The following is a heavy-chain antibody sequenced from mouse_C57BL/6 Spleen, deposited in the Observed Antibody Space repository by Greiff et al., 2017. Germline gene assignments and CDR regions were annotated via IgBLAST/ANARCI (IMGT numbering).Heavy chain of an antibody. D-gene: IGHD1-1*01. J-gene: IGHJ3*01. CDR1: GYTFTDYY. CDR2: IGPGSGST. V-gene: IGHV1-77*01. Sequence: VKLMESGAELVKPGASVKISCKASGYTFTDYYINWVKQRPGQGLEWIGKIGPGSGSTYYNEKFKGKATLTADKASSTAYMQLSSLTSEDSAVYFCAFYYGSSAWFAYWGQGTLVTVAA. CDR3: AFYYGSSAWFAY.